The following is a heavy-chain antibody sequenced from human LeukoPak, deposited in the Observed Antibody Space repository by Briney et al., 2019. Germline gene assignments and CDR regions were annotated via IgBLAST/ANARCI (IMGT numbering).Heavy chain of an antibody. CDR2: MHNGVHT. CDR1: GDSISSYY. CDR3: APTIKLDYGDTVLNY. D-gene: IGHD4/OR15-4a*01. V-gene: IGHV4-59*01. J-gene: IGHJ4*02. Sequence: SETLTLTCTVPGDSISSYYWSWIRQRPGKGLEWIAYMHNGVHTNYNPSLKSRVTISGDTSKNQFSLKLTSVTAADTAVYFCAPTIKLDYGDTVLNYWGQGTLVTVSS.